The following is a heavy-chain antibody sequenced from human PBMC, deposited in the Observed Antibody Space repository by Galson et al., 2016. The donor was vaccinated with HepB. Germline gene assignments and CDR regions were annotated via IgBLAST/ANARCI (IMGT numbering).Heavy chain of an antibody. CDR3: AGPGMGSYRH. Sequence: SETLSLTCTVSGGSVISSDFSWGWIRQPPGKGLEWIGSIDYTGSAYYNPSLKSRVTLSVDTSKNQFSLKVTSLTAADTAVYYCAGPGMGSYRHWGQGTLVSVSS. CDR2: IDYTGSA. J-gene: IGHJ4*02. CDR1: GGSVISSDFS. D-gene: IGHD3-16*02. V-gene: IGHV4-39*01.